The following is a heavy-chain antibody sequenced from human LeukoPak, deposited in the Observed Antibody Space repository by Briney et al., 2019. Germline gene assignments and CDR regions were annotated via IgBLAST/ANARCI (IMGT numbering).Heavy chain of an antibody. D-gene: IGHD6-13*01. CDR3: VRGQATAWGLDY. V-gene: IGHV3-74*01. Sequence: QPGGSLRLSCAAFGFAFSTNWMHWVRQAPGKGLVWVSHISTDARTITYADFVKGRFTISRDNAKNTLYLQMNSLRAEDTALYYCVRGQATAWGLDYWGQGTLVTVSS. CDR1: GFAFSTNW. J-gene: IGHJ4*02. CDR2: ISTDARTI.